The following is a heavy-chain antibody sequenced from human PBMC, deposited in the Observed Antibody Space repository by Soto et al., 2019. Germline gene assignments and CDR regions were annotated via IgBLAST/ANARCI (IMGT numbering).Heavy chain of an antibody. CDR1: GGSISSYY. J-gene: IGHJ5*02. CDR3: ARGRLGYCISTSCYPNWFDP. CDR2: IYYSGST. D-gene: IGHD2-2*01. Sequence: PSETLSLTCTVSGGSISSYYWSWIRQPPGKGLEWIGSIYYSGSTNYNPSLKSRVTISVDTSKNQFSLKLSSVTAADTAVYYCARGRLGYCISTSCYPNWFDPWGQGTLVTVSS. V-gene: IGHV4-59*08.